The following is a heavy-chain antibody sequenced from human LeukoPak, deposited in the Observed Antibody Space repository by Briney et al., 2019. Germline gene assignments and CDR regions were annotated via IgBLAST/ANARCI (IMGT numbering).Heavy chain of an antibody. J-gene: IGHJ4*02. Sequence: GGSLRLSCAASGFTFGSYAMSWVRQAPGKGLEWVSAISGSGGSTYYADSVKGRFTISRDNSKNTLYLQMNSLRAEDTAVYYCAKDGTRYCSGGSCYSTPYWGQGTLVTVSS. CDR2: ISGSGGST. CDR1: GFTFGSYA. CDR3: AKDGTRYCSGGSCYSTPY. V-gene: IGHV3-23*01. D-gene: IGHD2-15*01.